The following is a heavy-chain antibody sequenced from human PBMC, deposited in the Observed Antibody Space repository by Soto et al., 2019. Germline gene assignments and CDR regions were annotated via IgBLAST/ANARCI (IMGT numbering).Heavy chain of an antibody. V-gene: IGHV3-30-3*01. CDR1: GFTFSSYA. CDR2: ISYDGSNK. J-gene: IGHJ6*02. D-gene: IGHD1-26*01. Sequence: QVQLVESGGGVDQPGRSLRLSCAASGFTFSSYAMHWVRQAPGKGLEWVAVISYDGSNKYYADSVNGRFTISRDNSKNTLYRQMNSLRAEDTSVYYCARDGWELLWGYYYGMDVWGQGTTVTVSS. CDR3: ARDGWELLWGYYYGMDV.